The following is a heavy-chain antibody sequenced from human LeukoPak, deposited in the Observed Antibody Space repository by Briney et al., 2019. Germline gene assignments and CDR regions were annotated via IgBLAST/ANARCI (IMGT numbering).Heavy chain of an antibody. CDR2: MTHSGST. CDR3: ARGRYSSSWYSPYYYYMDV. Sequence: TSETLSLTCAVYGGSFSGYYWSRIRQPRGEGLEWIGEMTHSGSTNYNPSLKSRVTISVDTSKNQFSLKLSSVTAADTAVYYCARGRYSSSWYSPYYYYMDVWGKGTTVTVSS. D-gene: IGHD6-13*01. CDR1: GGSFSGYY. V-gene: IGHV4-34*01. J-gene: IGHJ6*03.